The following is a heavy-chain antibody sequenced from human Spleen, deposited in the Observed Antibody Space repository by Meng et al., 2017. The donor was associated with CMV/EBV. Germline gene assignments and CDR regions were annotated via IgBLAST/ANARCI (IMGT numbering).Heavy chain of an antibody. V-gene: IGHV3-74*01. D-gene: IGHD2-2*01. CDR2: INSDGSST. CDR3: ASLAVVVPWAFDP. J-gene: IGHJ5*02. CDR1: GFTFSSYD. Sequence: GESLKISCAASGFTFSSYDMHWVRQAPGKGLVWVSRINSDGSSTSYADSVKGRFTISRDNAKNTLYLQMNSLRAEDTAVYYCASLAVVVPWAFDPWGQGTLVTVSS.